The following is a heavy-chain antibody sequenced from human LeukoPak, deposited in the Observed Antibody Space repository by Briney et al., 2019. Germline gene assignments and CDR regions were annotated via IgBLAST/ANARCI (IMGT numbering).Heavy chain of an antibody. D-gene: IGHD5-18*01. V-gene: IGHV4-31*03. CDR1: GVSISSGGYY. CDR2: IYYSGST. J-gene: IGHJ4*02. CDR3: ARDGVDTAMDRGLDY. Sequence: SETLSLTCTVSGVSISSGGYYWSWIRQHPGKGLEWIGYIYYSGSTYYNPSLKSRVTISVDTSKNQFSLKLSSVTAADTAVYYCARDGVDTAMDRGLDYWGQGTLVTVSS.